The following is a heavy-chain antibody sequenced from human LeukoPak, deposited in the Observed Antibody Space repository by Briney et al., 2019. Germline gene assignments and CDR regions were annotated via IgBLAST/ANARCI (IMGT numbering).Heavy chain of an antibody. CDR2: ISGSGGST. V-gene: IGHV3-23*01. D-gene: IGHD3-10*01. Sequence: PGGSLRLSCAASGFTFSSYAMSWVRQAPGKGLGWVSAISGSGGSTYYADSVKGRFTISRDNYKNTLYLQMNSLRAEESAVYYCAKRGEMVWGVIRGDYYFDYCGQGTLVTVSS. CDR3: AKRGEMVWGVIRGDYYFDY. CDR1: GFTFSSYA. J-gene: IGHJ4*02.